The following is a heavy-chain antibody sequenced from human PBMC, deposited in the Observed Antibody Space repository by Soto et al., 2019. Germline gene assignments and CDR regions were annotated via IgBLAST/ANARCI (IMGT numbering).Heavy chain of an antibody. Sequence: QVQLVESGGGVVQPGRSLRLSCAASGFTFSSYAMHWVRQAPGKGLEWVSVISYDGSNKYYADSVKGRFTISRDNSKNTLYLQMNSLRAEDTAVYYCAREPKAADRYYDYYYGMDVWGQGTTVTVSS. CDR3: AREPKAADRYYDYYYGMDV. CDR1: GFTFSSYA. CDR2: ISYDGSNK. V-gene: IGHV3-30-3*01. J-gene: IGHJ6*02. D-gene: IGHD6-13*01.